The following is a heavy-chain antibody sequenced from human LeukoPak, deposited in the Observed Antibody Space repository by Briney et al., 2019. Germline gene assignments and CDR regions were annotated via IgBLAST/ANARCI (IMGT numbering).Heavy chain of an antibody. J-gene: IGHJ4*02. Sequence: ASVKVSCKASGYTFTSYGISWVRQAPGQGLEWMGWISAYNGNTNYAHHHQGRVTMTTDTSTSTAYMELRSLISDDTAVYFCATDDIAVAGTNFDYWGQGTLVTVSS. D-gene: IGHD6-19*01. CDR1: GYTFTSYG. CDR2: ISAYNGNT. V-gene: IGHV1-18*01. CDR3: ATDDIAVAGTNFDY.